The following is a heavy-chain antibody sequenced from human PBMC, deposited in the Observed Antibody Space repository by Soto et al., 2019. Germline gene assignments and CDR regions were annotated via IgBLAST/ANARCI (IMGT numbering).Heavy chain of an antibody. CDR3: EREYSNPGKYYLDY. D-gene: IGHD4-4*01. CDR1: GYIFTDYA. CDR2: INGGNGIT. J-gene: IGHJ4*02. Sequence: ASVKVSCKASGYIFTDYAIHWVRQAPGQRLEWMGWINGGNGITKYSQNFQGRVTLTRDTSARTAYMYMSILRSEDTAGYHCEREYSNPGKYYLDYWGQGTLVTVSS. V-gene: IGHV1-3*01.